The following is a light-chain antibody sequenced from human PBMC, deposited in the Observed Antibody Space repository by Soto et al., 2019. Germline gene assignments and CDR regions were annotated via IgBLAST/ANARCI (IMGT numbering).Light chain of an antibody. J-gene: IGLJ2*01. CDR3: CSYTDRVTFVI. CDR2: DVS. V-gene: IGLV2-11*01. CDR1: TGDVGFANY. Sequence: QSALTQPRSVSGSPGQTVTISCTGTTGDVGFANYVSWYQQHPGKAPKLLIFDVSQRPSGVPDRFSGSKSGNTASLTISGLRADDEADYYCCSYTDRVTFVIFGGGTQLTVL.